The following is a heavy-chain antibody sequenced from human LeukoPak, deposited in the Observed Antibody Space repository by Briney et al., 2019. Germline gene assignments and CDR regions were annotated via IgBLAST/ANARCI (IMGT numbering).Heavy chain of an antibody. CDR3: ASFYYGFDY. Sequence: SETLSLTCTVSGGSISSYYWSWIRQPPGKGLEWIGYIYYSGSTDYNPSLKSRVAISVDTSKNQFSLKLSSVTAADTAVYYCASFYYGFDYWGQGTLVTVSS. V-gene: IGHV4-59*01. J-gene: IGHJ4*02. CDR1: GGSISSYY. D-gene: IGHD1-26*01. CDR2: IYYSGST.